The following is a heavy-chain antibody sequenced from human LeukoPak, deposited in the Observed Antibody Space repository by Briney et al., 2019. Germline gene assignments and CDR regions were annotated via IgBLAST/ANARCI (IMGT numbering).Heavy chain of an antibody. J-gene: IGHJ4*02. CDR1: GFTFSRYA. V-gene: IGHV3-23*01. CDR3: AKRAVAGAYLVY. D-gene: IGHD6-19*01. CDR2: ISGSGGST. Sequence: GGPLTLPCAASGFTFSRYAMSWVRQAPGKGLEWVSAISGSGGSTYYADSVKGRLTISRDNSKNTLYLQMNSLRAEDTAVYYCAKRAVAGAYLVYWGQGTLVTVSS.